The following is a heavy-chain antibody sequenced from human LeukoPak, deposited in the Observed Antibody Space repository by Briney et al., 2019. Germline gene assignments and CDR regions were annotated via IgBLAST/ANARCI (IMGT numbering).Heavy chain of an antibody. CDR3: ARRSAAKDAFDI. J-gene: IGHJ3*02. Sequence: GSLRLSCAASGFTFSSYWMHWVRQAPGKGLVWVSRINSDGSSTSYADSVKGRFTISRDNAKNTLYLQMNSLRAEDTAVYYCARRSAAKDAFDIWGQGTMVTVSS. V-gene: IGHV3-74*01. CDR1: GFTFSSYW. D-gene: IGHD6-25*01. CDR2: INSDGSST.